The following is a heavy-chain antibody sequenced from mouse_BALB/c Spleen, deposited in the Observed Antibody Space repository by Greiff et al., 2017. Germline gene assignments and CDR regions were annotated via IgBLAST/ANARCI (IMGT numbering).Heavy chain of an antibody. J-gene: IGHJ3*01. V-gene: IGHV5-6-4*01. CDR1: GFTFSSYT. CDR2: ISSGGSYT. CDR3: TRDKKKYGNFAWFAY. D-gene: IGHD2-10*02. Sequence: EVHLVESGGGLVKPGGSLKLSCAASGFTFSSYTMSWVRQTPEKRLEWVATISSGGSYTYYPDSVKGRFTISRDNAKNTLYLQMSSLKSEDTAMYYCTRDKKKYGNFAWFAYWGQGTLVTVSA.